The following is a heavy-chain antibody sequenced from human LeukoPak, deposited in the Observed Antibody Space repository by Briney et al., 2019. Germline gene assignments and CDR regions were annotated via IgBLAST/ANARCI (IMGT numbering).Heavy chain of an antibody. J-gene: IGHJ4*02. CDR2: INPNSGGT. V-gene: IGHV1-2*02. CDR1: GYTFTGYY. CDR3: ARGGSSTYLVVTGTDY. D-gene: IGHD2-21*02. Sequence: GASVKVSCKASGYTFTGYYMHWVRQAHGQGLEWMGWINPNSGGTNYAQKFQGRVTMTRDTSISTAYMELSRLRSDDTAVYYCARGGSSTYLVVTGTDYWGQGTLVTVSS.